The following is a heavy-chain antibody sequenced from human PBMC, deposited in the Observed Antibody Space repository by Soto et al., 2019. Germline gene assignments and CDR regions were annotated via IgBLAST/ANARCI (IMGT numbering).Heavy chain of an antibody. J-gene: IGHJ6*02. CDR1: GYTFTSYG. CDR2: ISAYNGNT. D-gene: IGHD3-22*01. V-gene: IGHV1-18*01. CDR3: ARDDVDSSGYYHYYDSGMDV. Sequence: QVQLVQSGAEVKKPGASVKVSCKASGYTFTSYGISWVRQAPGQELEWMGWISAYNGNTKYAQKLQGRVTMTTDTSTSTAYMELRSLRSDDKAVYYCARDDVDSSGYYHYYDSGMDVWGQGTTVTVSS.